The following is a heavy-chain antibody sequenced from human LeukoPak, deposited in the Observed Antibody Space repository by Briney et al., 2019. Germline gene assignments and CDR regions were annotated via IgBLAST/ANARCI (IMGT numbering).Heavy chain of an antibody. CDR3: ARVVVPAAAIRGYYYYYMDV. CDR2: IYYSGST. D-gene: IGHD2-2*01. J-gene: IGHJ6*03. Sequence: SETLSLTCTVSGGSISSYYWSWIRQPPGKGLEWIGYIYYSGSTNYNPSLKSRVTISVDTSKKQFSLKLSSVTAADTAVYYCARVVVPAAAIRGYYYYYMDVWGKGTTVTVSS. CDR1: GGSISSYY. V-gene: IGHV4-59*12.